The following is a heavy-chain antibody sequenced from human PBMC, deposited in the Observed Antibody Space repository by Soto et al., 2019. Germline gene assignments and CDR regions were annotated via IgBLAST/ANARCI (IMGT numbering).Heavy chain of an antibody. V-gene: IGHV1-8*01. J-gene: IGHJ6*02. Sequence: QEQLVQSGAEVKKPGASVKISCKASGYTFTTYDINGVRQATGQGLEWMGWMNPESGSTGFAQSFQGRITLTGNTSINTVYMEVSSLTNEDTAVYFCARSGATGYYSTHYYGMDVWGPGTTVTVSS. CDR1: GYTFTTYD. CDR3: ARSGATGYYSTHYYGMDV. CDR2: MNPESGST. D-gene: IGHD3-9*01.